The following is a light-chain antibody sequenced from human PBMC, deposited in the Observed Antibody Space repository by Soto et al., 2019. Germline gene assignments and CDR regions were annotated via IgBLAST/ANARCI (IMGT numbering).Light chain of an antibody. V-gene: IGLV1-40*01. CDR2: GNR. CDR3: QSYESSVIGVV. Sequence: QSVLTQPPSVSGAPGQRVTISCTGTSSNIGAGYDVHWYQQLPGTAPKLLIYGNRNRPSGVSDRFSGSKSGTTPSLAIPGLQAEDEAEYYCQSYESSVIGVVFGAGTKVTVL. CDR1: SSNIGAGYD. J-gene: IGLJ2*01.